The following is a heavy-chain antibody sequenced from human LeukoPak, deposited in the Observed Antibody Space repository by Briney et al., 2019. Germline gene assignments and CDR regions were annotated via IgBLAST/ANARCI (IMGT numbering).Heavy chain of an antibody. Sequence: GGSLRLSCVASGLTFSSYNMNWVRQAPGKGLEWVSSISSSSSYIHYADSVKGRFTISRDNAKNSLFLQMNSLRAEDTAVYYCAGINDYGDPTGAFDIWGQGTMVTVSS. CDR3: AGINDYGDPTGAFDI. CDR2: ISSSSSYI. V-gene: IGHV3-21*01. CDR1: GLTFSSYN. J-gene: IGHJ3*02. D-gene: IGHD4-17*01.